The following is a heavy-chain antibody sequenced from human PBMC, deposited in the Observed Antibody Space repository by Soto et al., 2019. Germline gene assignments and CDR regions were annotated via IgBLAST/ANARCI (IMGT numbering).Heavy chain of an antibody. J-gene: IGHJ3*02. CDR1: GYSFTSYW. CDR3: ARHGPSRVSGGAFDI. D-gene: IGHD1-26*01. CDR2: IYPGDSDT. Sequence: GESLKISCKGSGYSFTSYWIGWVRQMPGKGLEWMGIIYPGDSDTRYSPSFQGQVTISADKSISTAYLQWSSLKASDTAVYYCARHGPSRVSGGAFDIWGQGTMVTVSS. V-gene: IGHV5-51*01.